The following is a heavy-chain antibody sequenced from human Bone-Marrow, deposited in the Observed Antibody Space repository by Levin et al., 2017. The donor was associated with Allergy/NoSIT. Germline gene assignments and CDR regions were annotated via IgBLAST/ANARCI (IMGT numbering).Heavy chain of an antibody. Sequence: SQTLSLTCTFSADSIIRYYWNWIRPSPGKGLEWIGYIFHTGRTIYNPSLMGRVTISIDTSKNQFSLSLSSVTAADTAVYFCARQKGFSGYDPVEPFDYWGQGTLVTVSS. CDR1: ADSIIRYY. CDR2: IFHTGRT. V-gene: IGHV4-59*08. D-gene: IGHD5-12*01. J-gene: IGHJ4*02. CDR3: ARQKGFSGYDPVEPFDY.